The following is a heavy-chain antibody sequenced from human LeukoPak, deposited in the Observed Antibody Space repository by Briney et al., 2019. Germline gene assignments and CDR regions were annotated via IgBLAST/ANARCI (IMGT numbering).Heavy chain of an antibody. CDR2: ISSSGSTI. V-gene: IGHV3-11*01. CDR1: GFTFSDSY. J-gene: IGHJ5*02. Sequence: GGSLRLSCAASGFTFSDSYMSWIRQAPGKGLEWVSYISSSGSTIYYADSVKGRFTISRDNAKNSLYLQMNSLRAEDTAVYYCAREDCSSTSCSRLNWFDPWGQGTLVTVSS. D-gene: IGHD2-2*01. CDR3: AREDCSSTSCSRLNWFDP.